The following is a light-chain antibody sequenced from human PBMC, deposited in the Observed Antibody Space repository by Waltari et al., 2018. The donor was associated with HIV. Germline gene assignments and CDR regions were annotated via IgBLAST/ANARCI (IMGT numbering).Light chain of an antibody. J-gene: IGLJ1*01. Sequence: QSALTQPASVSGSPGQSIAISCTGTSRDVGGYNYVSWYQQHPGKAPKLMIYEVSNRPSGVSNRFSGSKSDNTASLTISGLQAEDEADYYCSSYTSTSTLYVFGTGTKVSVL. CDR2: EVS. CDR3: SSYTSTSTLYV. V-gene: IGLV2-14*01. CDR1: SRDVGGYNY.